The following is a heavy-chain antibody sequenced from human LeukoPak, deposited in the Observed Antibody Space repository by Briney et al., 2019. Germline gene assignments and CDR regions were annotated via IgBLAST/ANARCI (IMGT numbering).Heavy chain of an antibody. V-gene: IGHV1-69*04. CDR2: IIPILGIA. Sequence: ASVKVSCKASGGTFSSYAISWVRQAPGQGLEWMGRIIPILGIANYAQRFQGRATITADKSTSTAYMELSSLRSEDTAVYYWASPQYSSPEGWIDPWGQGTLVTVSS. CDR3: ASPQYSSPEGWIDP. D-gene: IGHD6-6*01. CDR1: GGTFSSYA. J-gene: IGHJ5*02.